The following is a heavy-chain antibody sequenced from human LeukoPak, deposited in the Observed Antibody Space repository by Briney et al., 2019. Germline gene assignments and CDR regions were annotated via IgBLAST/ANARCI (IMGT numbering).Heavy chain of an antibody. J-gene: IGHJ4*02. V-gene: IGHV3-53*01. CDR3: ARGSSWYDPFDS. Sequence: GGSLRLSCAASEFTVSSNYMSWVRQAPGKGLEWVSVIYSGGSTYYADSVKGRFTISRDNSKNTLYLQMSSLRAEDTAVYYCARGSSWYDPFDSWGQGTLVTVSS. CDR2: IYSGGST. CDR1: EFTVSSNY. D-gene: IGHD6-13*01.